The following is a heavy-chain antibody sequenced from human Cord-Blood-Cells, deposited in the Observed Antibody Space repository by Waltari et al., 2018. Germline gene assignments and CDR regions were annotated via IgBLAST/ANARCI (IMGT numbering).Heavy chain of an antibody. D-gene: IGHD1-26*01. J-gene: IGHJ4*02. CDR3: ARISYSGSSYYFDY. CDR1: GFSLSTSGMC. Sequence: QVTLRESGPALVKPTQTLTLTCTFSGFSLSTSGMCVSWLRQPLGKALEWLALIDWDDDKYYSTSLKTRLTISKDTSKNQVVLTMTNMDPVDTATYYCARISYSGSSYYFDYWGQGTLVTVSS. V-gene: IGHV2-70*01. CDR2: IDWDDDK.